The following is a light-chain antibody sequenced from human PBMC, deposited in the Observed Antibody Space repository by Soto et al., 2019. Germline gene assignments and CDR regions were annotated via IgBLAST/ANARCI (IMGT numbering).Light chain of an antibody. V-gene: IGKV3-11*01. J-gene: IGKJ4*01. CDR1: QSVGYH. CDR3: QQRSNWPPVT. Sequence: IVRTQSPATLSLSPGERATLSCRASQSVGYHLAWYQQKPGQAPRLRIYDASNRATGIPARFSGSGSGTDFTLAISSLEPEDFAVYYCQQRSNWPPVTFGGGTKVDIK. CDR2: DAS.